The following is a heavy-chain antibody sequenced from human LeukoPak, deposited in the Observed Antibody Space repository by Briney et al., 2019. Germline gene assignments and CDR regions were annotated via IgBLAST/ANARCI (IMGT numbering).Heavy chain of an antibody. D-gene: IGHD3-22*01. Sequence: GGSLRLSCAASGFTFSSYAMSWVRQAPGKGLEWVSAISGSGGSTYYADSVKGRFTISRDNSKNTLYLQMNSLRAEDTAVYYCAKGSTMIVVARALDYWGQGTLVTVSS. CDR1: GFTFSSYA. J-gene: IGHJ4*02. CDR3: AKGSTMIVVARALDY. V-gene: IGHV3-23*01. CDR2: ISGSGGST.